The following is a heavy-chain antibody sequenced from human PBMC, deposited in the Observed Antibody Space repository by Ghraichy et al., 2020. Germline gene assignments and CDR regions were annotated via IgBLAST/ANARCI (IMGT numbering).Heavy chain of an antibody. V-gene: IGHV3-23*01. CDR1: GFTFSSYA. Sequence: GSLRLSCAASGFTFSSYAMSWVRQAPGKGLEWVSAISGSGGSTYYADSVKGRFTISRDNSKNTLYLQMNSLRAEDTAVYYCAKAKIVGATFIFRKYALIFNDWGQGTLVTVSS. D-gene: IGHD1-26*01. J-gene: IGHJ4*02. CDR3: AKAKIVGATFIFRKYALIFND. CDR2: ISGSGGST.